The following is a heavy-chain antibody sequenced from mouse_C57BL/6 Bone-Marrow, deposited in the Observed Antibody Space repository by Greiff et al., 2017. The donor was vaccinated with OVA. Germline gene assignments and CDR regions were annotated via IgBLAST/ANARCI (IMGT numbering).Heavy chain of an antibody. CDR3: ARPAY. Sequence: QVQLQQSGAELVKPGASVKISCKASGYAFSSYWMNWVKQRPGQGLEWIGWIYPRDGSTKYNEKFKGKATLTVDTSSSTAYMELHSLTSEDSAVYFCARPAYWGQGTLVTVSA. CDR1: GYAFSSYW. J-gene: IGHJ3*01. V-gene: IGHV1-85*01. CDR2: IYPRDGST.